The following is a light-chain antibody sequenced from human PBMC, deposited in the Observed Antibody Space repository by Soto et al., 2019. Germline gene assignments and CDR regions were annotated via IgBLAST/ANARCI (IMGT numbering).Light chain of an antibody. CDR1: SSDIGGYKY. CDR3: CSYAGTTHV. Sequence: QSALTQPASVSGSPGQSVTISCTGSSSDIGGYKYVSWYQQLPGKAPKLMIYDVNKWPSGVPDRFSGSNSGNTASLTISGLQAEDEADYYCCSYAGTTHVFGIGTKLTVL. V-gene: IGLV2-11*01. CDR2: DVN. J-gene: IGLJ1*01.